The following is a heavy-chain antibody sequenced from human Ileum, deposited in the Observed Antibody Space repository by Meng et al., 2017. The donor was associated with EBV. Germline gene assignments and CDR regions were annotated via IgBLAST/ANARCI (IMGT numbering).Heavy chain of an antibody. CDR1: GGSFSGYY. Sequence: QVQRQQWVAGLLNPSETLSPTCAVYGGSFSGYYWTWIRQPPGKGLEWIGEINHSGSTNYNPSLKSRVTISVDKNQFSLKLSSVTAADTAVYYCARGFYTYGSSCFDYWGQGTLVTVSS. J-gene: IGHJ4*02. D-gene: IGHD6-13*01. CDR2: INHSGST. V-gene: IGHV4-34*01. CDR3: ARGFYTYGSSCFDY.